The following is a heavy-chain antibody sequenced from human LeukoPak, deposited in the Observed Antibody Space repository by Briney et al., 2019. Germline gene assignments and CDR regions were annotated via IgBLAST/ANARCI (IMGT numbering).Heavy chain of an antibody. CDR3: ARGVRIAVAGYIDY. CDR1: GFTFSTYA. J-gene: IGHJ4*02. D-gene: IGHD6-19*01. CDR2: ISYDGSNK. V-gene: IGHV3-30*04. Sequence: GESLRLSCAASGFTFSTYAMHWVRQAPGKGLEWVAAISYDGSNKNYADSVKGRFTISRDNSKNTLYLQMNSLRAEDTAVYYCARGVRIAVAGYIDYWGQGTLVTVSS.